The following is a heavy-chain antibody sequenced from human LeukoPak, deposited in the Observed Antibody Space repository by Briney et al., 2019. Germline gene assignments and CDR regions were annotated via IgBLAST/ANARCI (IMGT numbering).Heavy chain of an antibody. J-gene: IGHJ6*03. CDR1: GGSIRSGTDY. CDR2: IYMSGST. CDR3: ARVVWGGDFHYSLDV. D-gene: IGHD7-27*01. V-gene: IGHV4-61*02. Sequence: PSQTLSLTCTVSGGSIRSGTDYWSWIRQPAGKGLEWIGRIYMSGSTDYNPSFKSRVTMSVDTSENQVSLKLRSVTAADTAVYYCARVVWGGDFHYSLDVWGKGTTVIVSS.